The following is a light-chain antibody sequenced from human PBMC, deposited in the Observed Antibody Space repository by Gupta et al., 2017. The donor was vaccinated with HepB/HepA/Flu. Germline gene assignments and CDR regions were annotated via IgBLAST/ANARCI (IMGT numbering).Light chain of an antibody. V-gene: IGKV2-28*01. CDR1: QSLLHLNGYNY. CDR2: LGS. CDR3: MQALQTAFT. Sequence: IVMTQSPLFLLVIPGEPTSISCRSSQSLLHLNGYNYLDWYLQKPGQSPQLLIYLGSNRDTGVPDRFSGSGSGTDFTLTISRVEAEDVGVYYCMQALQTAFTFGRGTKVEIK. J-gene: IGKJ4*01.